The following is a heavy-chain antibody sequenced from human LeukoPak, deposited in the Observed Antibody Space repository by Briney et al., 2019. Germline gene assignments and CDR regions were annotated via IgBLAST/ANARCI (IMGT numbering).Heavy chain of an antibody. J-gene: IGHJ4*02. CDR3: ARDDSYYGSGSSRH. CDR1: GNTFTSYA. V-gene: IGHV7-4-1*02. CDR2: INTNTGNP. D-gene: IGHD3-10*01. Sequence: ASVKVSCKASGNTFTSYAMNWVRQAPGQGLEWMGWINTNTGNPTYAQGFTGRFVFSLDTSVSTAYLQISSLKAEDTAVYYCARDDSYYGSGSSRHWGQGTLVTVSS.